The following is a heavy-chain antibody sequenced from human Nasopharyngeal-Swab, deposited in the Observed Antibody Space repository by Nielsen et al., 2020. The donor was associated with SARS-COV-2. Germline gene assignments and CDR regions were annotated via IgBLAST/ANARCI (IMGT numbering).Heavy chain of an antibody. D-gene: IGHD6-13*01. Sequence: SETLSLTCAVSGGSISSGGYYWSWIRQPPGKGLEWIGYIYYSGSTYYNPSLKSRVTISVDTSKNQFSLKLSSVTAADTAVYYCARDTAGSFDYWGQGTLVAVSS. CDR2: IYYSGST. V-gene: IGHV4-30-4*01. CDR3: ARDTAGSFDY. CDR1: GGSISSGGYY. J-gene: IGHJ4*02.